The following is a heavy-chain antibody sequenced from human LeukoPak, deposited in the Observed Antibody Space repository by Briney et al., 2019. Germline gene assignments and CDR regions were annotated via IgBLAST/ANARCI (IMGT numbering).Heavy chain of an antibody. J-gene: IGHJ4*02. D-gene: IGHD6-19*01. CDR1: GGSFSGYY. CDR3: ARAAGYSGGWYYY. V-gene: IGHV4-34*01. Sequence: SETLSLTCAVYGGSFSGYYWSWIRQPPGKGLEWIGEINHSGSTNYNPSLKSRVTISVDTSKNQFSLKLSSVTAADTAVYYCARAAGYSGGWYYYWGQGTLVTVSS. CDR2: INHSGST.